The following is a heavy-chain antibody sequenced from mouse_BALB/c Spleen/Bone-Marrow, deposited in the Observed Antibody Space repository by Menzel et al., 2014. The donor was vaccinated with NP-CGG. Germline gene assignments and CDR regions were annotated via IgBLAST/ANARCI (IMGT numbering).Heavy chain of an antibody. D-gene: IGHD1-2*01. V-gene: IGHV1-20*02. Sequence: VQLQQSGPELVKPGASVKISCKASGYSFTGYFMNWVMQSHGKSLEWIGRINPYNGDTFYNQKFKGKATLTVDKSSSTAHMELRSLASEDSAVYYCASSFITTAYYFDYWGQGTTLTGSS. J-gene: IGHJ2*01. CDR2: INPYNGDT. CDR1: GYSFTGYF. CDR3: ASSFITTAYYFDY.